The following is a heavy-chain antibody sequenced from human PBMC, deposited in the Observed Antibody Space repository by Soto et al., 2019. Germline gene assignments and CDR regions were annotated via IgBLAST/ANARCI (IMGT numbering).Heavy chain of an antibody. J-gene: IGHJ4*02. V-gene: IGHV1-18*01. Sequence: GASVKVSCKASGYTFTSYGISWVRQAPGQGLEWMGWISAYNGNTNYAQNLQGRVTMTTDTSTNTAYMELRSLRSDDTAVYYCARDRSTSGSDRRSFHCWGQGTLVTVSS. CDR1: GYTFTSYG. CDR2: ISAYNGNT. D-gene: IGHD6-13*01. CDR3: ARDRSTSGSDRRSFHC.